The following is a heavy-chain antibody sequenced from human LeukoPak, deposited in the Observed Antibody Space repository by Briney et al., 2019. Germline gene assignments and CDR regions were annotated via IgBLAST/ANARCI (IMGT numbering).Heavy chain of an antibody. Sequence: GESLKISCKGSGYSFPSFWIGWVRQMHGKGLEWMGMIYPGDSDARYSPSFQGQVTISADKSISTAYLQWSRLKASDTAMYYCARPAYSYGQYYFDYWGQGTLVTVSS. CDR2: IYPGDSDA. J-gene: IGHJ4*02. D-gene: IGHD5-18*01. CDR3: ARPAYSYGQYYFDY. V-gene: IGHV5-51*01. CDR1: GYSFPSFW.